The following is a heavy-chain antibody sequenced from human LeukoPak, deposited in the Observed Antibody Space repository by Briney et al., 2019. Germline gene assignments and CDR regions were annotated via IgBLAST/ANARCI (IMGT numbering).Heavy chain of an antibody. CDR1: GFRFTSNC. D-gene: IGHD4-23*01. Sequence: GELLKISCKGSGFRFTSNCIGWVRQIPGKGLEWMGILYPCASDPRYRPSFQGQVTISPDKPLSPPYLQWSSLKASDTAMYYCARRYGGNIDYWGQGTLVTVSS. V-gene: IGHV5-51*01. J-gene: IGHJ4*02. CDR3: ARRYGGNIDY. CDR2: LYPCASDP.